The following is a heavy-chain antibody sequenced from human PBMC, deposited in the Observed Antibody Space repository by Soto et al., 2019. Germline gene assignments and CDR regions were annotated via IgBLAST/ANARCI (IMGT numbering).Heavy chain of an antibody. CDR1: GFTFSSYA. Sequence: EVQLLESGGGLVQPGGSLRLSCAASGFTFSSYAMSWVRQAPGKGLEWVSAISGSGGSTYYADSVKGRFTISRDNDKNFLYLQMIRLRAEDTAVYYCARALIDYSSSSWYYYGMDVWGQGTTVTFFS. J-gene: IGHJ6*02. V-gene: IGHV3-23*01. D-gene: IGHD6-6*01. CDR2: ISGSGGST. CDR3: ARALIDYSSSSWYYYGMDV.